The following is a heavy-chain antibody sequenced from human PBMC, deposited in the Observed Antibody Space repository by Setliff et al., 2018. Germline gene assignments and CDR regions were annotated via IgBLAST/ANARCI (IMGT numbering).Heavy chain of an antibody. Sequence: PSDTLSLTCTVSDDSISSRPFYWGWFRQPAGKELEWIGQIYTSWSTIYNPSLKSRVTILLDTSKNQFSLTLTSVTAADTAVYYCARMTGFQYIDVWGKGTTVTVSS. CDR3: ARMTGFQYIDV. J-gene: IGHJ6*03. CDR2: IYTSWST. V-gene: IGHV4-61*09. D-gene: IGHD3-3*01. CDR1: DDSISSRPFY.